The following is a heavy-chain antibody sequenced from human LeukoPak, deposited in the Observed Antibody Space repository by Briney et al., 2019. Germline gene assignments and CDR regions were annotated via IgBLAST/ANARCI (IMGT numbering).Heavy chain of an antibody. J-gene: IGHJ4*02. V-gene: IGHV1-2*02. CDR1: GYTFTGYY. Sequence: ASVKVSCKASGYTFTGYYMHWVRQAPGQGLEWMGWINPNSGGTNYAQKFQGRVTMTRDTSISTGYMELSRLRYDDTAVYYCARQGYSGHSQGAADYWGQGTLVTVSS. CDR3: ARQGYSGHSQGAADY. CDR2: INPNSGGT. D-gene: IGHD4-23*01.